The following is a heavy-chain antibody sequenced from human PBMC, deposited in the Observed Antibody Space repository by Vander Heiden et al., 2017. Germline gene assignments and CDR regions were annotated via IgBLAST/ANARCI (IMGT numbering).Heavy chain of an antibody. CDR1: GFTFSSYS. CDR2: ISSSSSYI. Sequence: EVQLVESGGGLVKPGGSLRLSCAASGFTFSSYSMNWVRQAPGKGLEWVSSISSSSSYIYYADSVKGRFTISRDNAKNSLYLQMNSLRAEDTAVYYCARGVVVPAALPFDPWGQGTLVTVSS. V-gene: IGHV3-21*01. CDR3: ARGVVVPAALPFDP. D-gene: IGHD2-2*02. J-gene: IGHJ5*02.